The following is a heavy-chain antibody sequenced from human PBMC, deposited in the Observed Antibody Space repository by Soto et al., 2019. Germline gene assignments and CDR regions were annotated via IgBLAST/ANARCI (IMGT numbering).Heavy chain of an antibody. V-gene: IGHV4-34*01. Sequence: LSLTCAVSGGSFSGFYWTWIRQPPGEGLEWIGEINHSGTTNFNPSLRSRLTISLDSSKKHFSLKLTSMTAADAAVYYCARADRTLVTSYGLDVWGQGTTVIVSS. CDR3: ARADRTLVTSYGLDV. D-gene: IGHD2-21*02. CDR2: INHSGTT. J-gene: IGHJ6*02. CDR1: GGSFSGFY.